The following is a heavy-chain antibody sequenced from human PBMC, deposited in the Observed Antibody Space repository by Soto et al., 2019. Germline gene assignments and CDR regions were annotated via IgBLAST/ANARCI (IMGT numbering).Heavy chain of an antibody. V-gene: IGHV4-34*01. D-gene: IGHD2-8*01. CDR1: GGSFSGYY. CDR3: AGGIASNGPYPSFDY. Sequence: QVQLQQWGAGLVKPSETLSLTCAVYGGSFSGYYWTWIRQPPGKGLEWIGDIHHIGSTNNNPSLKSRVTMAVVTSMNQFSLELRSVTAADTAVYSWAGGIASNGPYPSFDYWGPGTLVTVSS. CDR2: IHHIGST. J-gene: IGHJ4*02.